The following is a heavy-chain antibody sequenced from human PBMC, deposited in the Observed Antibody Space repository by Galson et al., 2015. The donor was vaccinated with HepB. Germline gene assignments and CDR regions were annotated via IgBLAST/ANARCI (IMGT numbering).Heavy chain of an antibody. CDR1: GGTFSSYA. J-gene: IGHJ6*02. V-gene: IGHV1-69*06. CDR2: IIPIFGTA. D-gene: IGHD6-13*01. CDR3: ARKGGDIAAAGPYYYYGMDV. Sequence: SVKVSCKASGGTFSSYAISWVRQAPGQGLEWMGGIIPIFGTANYAQKFQGRVTITADKSTSTAYMELSSLRSEDTAVYYCARKGGDIAAAGPYYYYGMDVWGQGTAVTVSS.